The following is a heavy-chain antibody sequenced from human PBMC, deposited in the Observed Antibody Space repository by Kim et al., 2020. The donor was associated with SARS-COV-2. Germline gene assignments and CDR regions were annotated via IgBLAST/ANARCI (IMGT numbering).Heavy chain of an antibody. J-gene: IGHJ6*02. CDR1: GGSISSGDDY. D-gene: IGHD3-10*01. CDR2: INYSGNT. V-gene: IGHV4-30-4*01. Sequence: SETLSLTCTVSGGSISSGDDYWSWIRQPPGKGLQWIGYINYSGNTHYNPSLKSRVIMSVDTSKNQFYLHLYSVTAADTAVYYCARDRKVSGFNMVRGIIESYRHYYGMVVWGQGTTVTVSS. CDR3: ARDRKVSGFNMVRGIIESYRHYYGMVV.